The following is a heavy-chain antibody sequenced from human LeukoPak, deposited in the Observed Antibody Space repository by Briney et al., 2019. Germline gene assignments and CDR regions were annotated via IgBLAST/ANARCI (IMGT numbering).Heavy chain of an antibody. Sequence: EGSLRLSCAASGFTFSSYAMSWVRQAPGKGLEWVSAISGSGGSTYYADSVKGRFTISRDNSKNTLYLQMNNLRAEDTAVYYCAKDRWRQLAEIHFDYWGQGTLVTVSS. J-gene: IGHJ4*02. D-gene: IGHD6-13*01. V-gene: IGHV3-23*01. CDR3: AKDRWRQLAEIHFDY. CDR1: GFTFSSYA. CDR2: ISGSGGST.